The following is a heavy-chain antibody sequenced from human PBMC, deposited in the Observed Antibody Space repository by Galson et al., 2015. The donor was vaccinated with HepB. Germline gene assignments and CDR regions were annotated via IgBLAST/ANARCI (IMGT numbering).Heavy chain of an antibody. V-gene: IGHV1-69-2*01. D-gene: IGHD3-22*01. CDR2: VDPEDGET. Sequence: VKVSCKVSGYTFTDYYMHWVQQAPGKGLEWMGLVDPEDGETIHAEKFQGRVTITADTSTDTAYMELSSLRSEDTAVYYCATDYDSSGYYYGGYWGQGTLVTVSS. CDR3: ATDYDSSGYYYGGY. J-gene: IGHJ4*02. CDR1: GYTFTDYY.